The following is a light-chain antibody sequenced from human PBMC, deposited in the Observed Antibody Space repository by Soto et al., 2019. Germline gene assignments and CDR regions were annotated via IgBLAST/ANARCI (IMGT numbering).Light chain of an antibody. CDR1: QGSSSD. V-gene: IGKV1-13*02. J-gene: IGKJ5*01. CDR3: HHFNSYPL. Sequence: AVQVTQSPSSLSASVGDRVTITCRASQGSSSDLAWYQQKPGKAPKLLIYDASSLESGVPSRFSGSGFGTEFTLTISSLQPEDFATYYCHHFNSYPLFGQGTRLEIK. CDR2: DAS.